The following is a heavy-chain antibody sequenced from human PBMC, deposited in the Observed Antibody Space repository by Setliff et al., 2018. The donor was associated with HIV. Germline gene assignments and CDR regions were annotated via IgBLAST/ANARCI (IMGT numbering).Heavy chain of an antibody. D-gene: IGHD2-2*01. Sequence: GASVKVSCKASGGTFSNYGMSWVRQAPGQGLEWMGGIIPISGTANYAQKFQGRVMITTAESTSTAYMELSGLRSEDTAVYYCARDFGGYCSSMSCPGLFDPWGQGTLVTVSS. J-gene: IGHJ5*02. CDR1: GGTFSNYG. CDR2: IIPISGTA. CDR3: ARDFGGYCSSMSCPGLFDP. V-gene: IGHV1-69*05.